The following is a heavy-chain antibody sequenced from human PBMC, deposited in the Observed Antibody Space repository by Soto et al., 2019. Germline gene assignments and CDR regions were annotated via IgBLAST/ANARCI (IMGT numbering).Heavy chain of an antibody. Sequence: QVQLVQSGAEVKKPGASVKVSCKASGYSFTGYYVHWVRQAPGQGLEWMGWIDPNSGVTNYEQKFQGRFTMPGDTSITTVYMELSSLMSDDTAIYYGTRGVPAAIHLGWFDPWGQGTLVTVSS. V-gene: IGHV1-2*02. CDR3: TRGVPAAIHLGWFDP. CDR2: IDPNSGVT. CDR1: GYSFTGYY. J-gene: IGHJ5*02. D-gene: IGHD2-2*02.